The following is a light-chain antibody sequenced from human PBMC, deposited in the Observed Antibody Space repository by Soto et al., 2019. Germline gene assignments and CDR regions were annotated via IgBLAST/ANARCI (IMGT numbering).Light chain of an antibody. CDR2: GGT. CDR3: QQYGSSPYT. V-gene: IGKV3-20*01. J-gene: IGKJ5*01. Sequence: EIVLTQSPGTVSLSPGERATLSCRASQSVSSSYLAWYQQKPGQAPRLLIYGGTSRATGIPDRFSGSGYGTEFTLTISRLEPEDFAVYYCQQYGSSPYTFGQGTRLEIK. CDR1: QSVSSSY.